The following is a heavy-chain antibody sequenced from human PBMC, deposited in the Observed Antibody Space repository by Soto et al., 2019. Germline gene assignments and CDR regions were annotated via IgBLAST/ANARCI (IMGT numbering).Heavy chain of an antibody. CDR3: AKDGKAVMNGYSSSWYCRY. D-gene: IGHD6-13*01. Sequence: GGSLRLSCAASGFTFSSYAMSWVRQAPGKGLEWVSAISGSGGSTYYADSVKGRFTISRDNSKNTLYLQMNSLRAEDTAVYYCAKDGKAVMNGYSSSWYCRYWGQGTLVTVSS. J-gene: IGHJ4*02. V-gene: IGHV3-23*01. CDR2: ISGSGGST. CDR1: GFTFSSYA.